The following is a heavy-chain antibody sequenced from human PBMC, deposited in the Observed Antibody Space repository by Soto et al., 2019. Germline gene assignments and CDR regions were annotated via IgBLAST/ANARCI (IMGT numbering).Heavy chain of an antibody. CDR1: GFTFRSHG. CDR2: IWYDGSNK. CDR3: ARPRTGNAFDI. J-gene: IGHJ3*02. Sequence: QVQLVESGGGVVQPGRSLRLSCAASGFTFRSHGMHWVRQAPGKGLEWVAVIWYDGSNKYYADSVKGRFTISRDNSKNTLYLQMNSLRAEDTAVYYCARPRTGNAFDIWGQGTMVTVSS. V-gene: IGHV3-33*01.